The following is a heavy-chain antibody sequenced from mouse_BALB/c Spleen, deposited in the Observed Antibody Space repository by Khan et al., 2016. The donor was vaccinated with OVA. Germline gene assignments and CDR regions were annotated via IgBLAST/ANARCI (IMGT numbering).Heavy chain of an antibody. CDR2: ISYSGST. CDR1: GYSITSNYA. V-gene: IGHV3-2*02. Sequence: EVQLQESGPGLVKPSQSLSLTCTVTGYSITSNYAWNWIRQFPGNKLEWMGYISYSGSTSYNPSLKSRISITRDTPKNQFFLQLHSVPTEDTATYYRARWNYYGYAMDYWGQGTSVTVSS. D-gene: IGHD1-1*01. J-gene: IGHJ4*01. CDR3: ARWNYYGYAMDY.